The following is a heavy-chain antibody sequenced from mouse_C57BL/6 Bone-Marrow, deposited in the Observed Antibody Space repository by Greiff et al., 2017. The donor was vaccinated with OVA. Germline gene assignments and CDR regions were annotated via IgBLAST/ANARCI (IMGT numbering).Heavy chain of an antibody. CDR3: VRNYYGSSSWYFDV. CDR1: GFSFNTYA. V-gene: IGHV10-1*01. Sequence: EVKLVESGGGLVQPKGSLKLSCAASGFSFNTYAMNWVRQAPGKGLEWVARIRSKSNNYATYYADSVKDRFTISRDDSESMLYLQMNNLKTEDTAMYYGVRNYYGSSSWYFDVWGTGTTVTVSS. D-gene: IGHD1-1*01. CDR2: IRSKSNNYAT. J-gene: IGHJ1*03.